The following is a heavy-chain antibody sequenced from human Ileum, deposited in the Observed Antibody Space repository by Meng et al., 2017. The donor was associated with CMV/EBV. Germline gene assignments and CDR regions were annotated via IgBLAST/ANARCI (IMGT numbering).Heavy chain of an antibody. V-gene: IGHV4-4*02. CDR2: TSHTGKI. J-gene: IGHJ4*02. Sequence: TLSLPCVVSSGSVSSIDWWSWVRQPPGKGLEWIGETSHTGKININPSLESRVTISLDKPKNHFSLTLNSVTAADTAVYYCVRNFDSWGQGTLVTVSS. D-gene: IGHD1-14*01. CDR3: VRNFDS. CDR1: SGSVSSIDW.